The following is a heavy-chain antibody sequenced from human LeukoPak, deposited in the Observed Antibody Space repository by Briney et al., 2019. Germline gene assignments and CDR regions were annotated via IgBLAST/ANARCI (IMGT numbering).Heavy chain of an antibody. V-gene: IGHV4-34*01. CDR3: ARGGSRVLRYFDWLLTGFDY. CDR1: GGSFSGYY. J-gene: IGHJ4*02. CDR2: INHSGST. Sequence: PSETLSLTCAVYGGSFSGYYWSWIRQPPGKGLEWIGEINHSGSTSYNPSLKSRVTISVDTSKNQFSLKLSSVTAADTAVYYCARGGSRVLRYFDWLLTGFDYWGQGTLVTVSS. D-gene: IGHD3-9*01.